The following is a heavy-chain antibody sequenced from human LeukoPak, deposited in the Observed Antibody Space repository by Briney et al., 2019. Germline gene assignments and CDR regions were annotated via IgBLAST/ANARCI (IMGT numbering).Heavy chain of an antibody. V-gene: IGHV3-21*01. CDR3: ARADGSIRDYFDY. J-gene: IGHJ4*02. CDR2: ISSSSSYI. Sequence: GGSLRLSCAASGFTFSSYSMNWVRQAPGKGLEWVSSISSSSSYIYYADSVKGRFTISRDNAKNSLYLQMNSLRAEDTAVYYCARADGSIRDYFDYWGQGTLVTVSS. D-gene: IGHD3-3*02. CDR1: GFTFSSYS.